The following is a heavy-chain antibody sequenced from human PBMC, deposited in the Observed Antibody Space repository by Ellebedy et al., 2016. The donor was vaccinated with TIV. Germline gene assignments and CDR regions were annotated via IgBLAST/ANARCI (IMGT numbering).Heavy chain of an antibody. CDR3: ASELVGTTDFDY. V-gene: IGHV3-33*01. D-gene: IGHD1-26*01. Sequence: GESLKISCVASGFTFSIYGMHWVRQAPGKGLEWVGIIWHDGSHSYYADSVKGRFTISRDNSKNTVDLQMNSLRADDTAVYYCASELVGTTDFDYWGQGTLVTVSS. CDR2: IWHDGSHS. J-gene: IGHJ4*02. CDR1: GFTFSIYG.